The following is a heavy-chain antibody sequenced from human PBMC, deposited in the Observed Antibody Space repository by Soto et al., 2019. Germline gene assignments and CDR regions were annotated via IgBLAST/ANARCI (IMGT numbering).Heavy chain of an antibody. CDR2: LSNSGGST. CDR1: GFTFSSYA. Sequence: EVQLLESGGGLVQPGGSLRLSCAASGFTFSSYAMSWVRQAPGKGLEWVSSLSNSGGSTFYADSVKGRFTISRDNSKNTLYLQVNSLRAEDTAVYYCAKAMVRGVIITNFDYWGQGTLVTVSS. V-gene: IGHV3-23*01. J-gene: IGHJ4*02. D-gene: IGHD3-10*01. CDR3: AKAMVRGVIITNFDY.